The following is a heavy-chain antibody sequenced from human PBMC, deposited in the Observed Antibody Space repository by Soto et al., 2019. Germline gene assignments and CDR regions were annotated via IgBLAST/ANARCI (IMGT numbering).Heavy chain of an antibody. J-gene: IGHJ3*02. D-gene: IGHD2-8*01. V-gene: IGHV1-2*04. CDR2: INPNSGGT. CDR1: GYTFTGYY. CDR3: ARSVLAIGYCTNGVCPDAFDI. Sequence: ASVKVSCKASGYTFTGYYMHWVRQAPGQGLEWMGWINPNSGGTNYAQKFQGWVTMTRDTPISTAYMELSRLRSDDTAVYYCARSVLAIGYCTNGVCPDAFDIWGQGTMVTVSS.